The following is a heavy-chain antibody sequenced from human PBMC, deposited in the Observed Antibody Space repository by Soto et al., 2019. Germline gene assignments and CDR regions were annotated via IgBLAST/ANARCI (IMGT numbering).Heavy chain of an antibody. CDR1: GGSIRSGGYY. CDR3: ARYYDDRSGYFDY. Sequence: SETLSLTCSVFGGSIRSGGYYWSWVRQHPGKGLEWIGYMYKSANTFYNPSLRSRVTISADTSENQFSLNLSSVTAADTAVYYCARYYDDRSGYFDYWGQGILVTVSS. D-gene: IGHD3-22*01. CDR2: MYKSANT. J-gene: IGHJ4*02. V-gene: IGHV4-31*03.